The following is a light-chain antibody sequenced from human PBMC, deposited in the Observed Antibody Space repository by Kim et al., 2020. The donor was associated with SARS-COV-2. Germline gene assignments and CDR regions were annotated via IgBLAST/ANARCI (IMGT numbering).Light chain of an antibody. Sequence: SELTQDPAVSVALGQTVRITCQGDSLRSYYASWYQQKPGQAPVLVIYGKNNRPSGIPDRFSGSNSGNTASLNITGAQAEAEADYYYNSRDSSGNQRVFG. CDR3: NSRDSSGNQRV. J-gene: IGLJ3*02. V-gene: IGLV3-19*01. CDR2: GKN. CDR1: SLRSYY.